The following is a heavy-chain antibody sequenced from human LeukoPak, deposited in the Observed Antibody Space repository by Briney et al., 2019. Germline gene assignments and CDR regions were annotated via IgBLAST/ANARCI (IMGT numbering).Heavy chain of an antibody. CDR1: GFTFSSYR. CDR3: ARDKEGIAAAANY. D-gene: IGHD6-13*01. CDR2: ISSSSSYI. V-gene: IGHV3-21*01. J-gene: IGHJ4*02. Sequence: GGSLRLSCAASGFTFSSYRMNWVRQAPGKGLEWVSSISSSSSYIYYADSVKGRFTISRDNGKNSLYLQMNSLRAEDTAVYYCARDKEGIAAAANYWGQGTLVTVSS.